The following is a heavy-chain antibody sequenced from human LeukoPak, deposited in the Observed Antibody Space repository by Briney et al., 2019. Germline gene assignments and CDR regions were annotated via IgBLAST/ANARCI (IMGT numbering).Heavy chain of an antibody. CDR2: IDPSDSYT. Sequence: GESLRSSCKGFGYIFTSYWISWLRQMPGKGLEWMGMIDPSDSYTNYSPSFQGHVTISADKSISTAYLQWSSLKASDTAMYYCARSIGYCSSTSCPNWFDRWGQGTLVTVPS. CDR3: ARSIGYCSSTSCPNWFDR. J-gene: IGHJ5*02. CDR1: GYIFTSYW. V-gene: IGHV5-10-1*01. D-gene: IGHD2-2*01.